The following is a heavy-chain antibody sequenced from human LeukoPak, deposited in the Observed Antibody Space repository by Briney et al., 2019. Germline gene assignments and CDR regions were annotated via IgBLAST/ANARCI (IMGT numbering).Heavy chain of an antibody. Sequence: SETLSLTCAVYGGSFSGYYWSWIRQPPGKGLEWIGEINHSGSTNYNPSLKSRVTISVDTSKNQFSLKLTSVTAADTAVYYCARLGSYQDCWGQGTLVTVSS. CDR3: ARLGSYQDC. CDR1: GGSFSGYY. V-gene: IGHV4-34*01. D-gene: IGHD1-26*01. J-gene: IGHJ4*02. CDR2: INHSGST.